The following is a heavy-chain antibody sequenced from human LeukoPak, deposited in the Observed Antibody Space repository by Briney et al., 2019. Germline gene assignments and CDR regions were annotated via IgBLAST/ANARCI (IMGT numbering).Heavy chain of an antibody. CDR1: GFTFSTYA. D-gene: IGHD3-16*01. Sequence: GGSLRLSCAASGFTFSTYAVNWARQAPGKGLEWLSVLASDGGLEYSADSVKGRFTIARDNSKNTLFLQMDRLRPEDTAVYYCAREGAYTVATGGFFEAWGQGTLVTVSS. J-gene: IGHJ5*02. CDR2: LASDGGLE. V-gene: IGHV3-30*04. CDR3: AREGAYTVATGGFFEA.